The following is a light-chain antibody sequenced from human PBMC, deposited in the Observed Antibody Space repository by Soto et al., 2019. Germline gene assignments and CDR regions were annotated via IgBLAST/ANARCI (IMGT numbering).Light chain of an antibody. V-gene: IGLV2-14*01. Sequence: QSALTQPASVSGSPGQSITIYCTGTSSDVGAYNFVSWYQFHPGRAPKLIIYEVTIRPSGVSNRFSGSKSGNTASLTISGLQAEDEADYYCSSYTTSAPYVFGSGTKLTVL. CDR3: SSYTTSAPYV. CDR2: EVT. CDR1: SSDVGAYNF. J-gene: IGLJ1*01.